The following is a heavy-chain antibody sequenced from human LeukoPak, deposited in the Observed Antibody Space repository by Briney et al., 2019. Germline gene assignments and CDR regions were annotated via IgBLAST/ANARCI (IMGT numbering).Heavy chain of an antibody. D-gene: IGHD5-18*01. J-gene: IGHJ4*02. Sequence: SETLSLTCTVSGGSISSYYWSWIRQPPGKGLEWIGYIYYSGSTNYNPSLKSRVTISVDTSKNQFSLKLSSVTAADTAVYYCARSDTAMVTRDYWGQGTLVTVSS. CDR1: GGSISSYY. V-gene: IGHV4-59*01. CDR3: ARSDTAMVTRDY. CDR2: IYYSGST.